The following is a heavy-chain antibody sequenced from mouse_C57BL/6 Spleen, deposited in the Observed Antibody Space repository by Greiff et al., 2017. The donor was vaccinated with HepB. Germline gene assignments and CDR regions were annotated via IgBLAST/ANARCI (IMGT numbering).Heavy chain of an antibody. CDR3: TTESYYYGSIL. CDR1: GFNIKDDY. CDR2: IDPENGDT. J-gene: IGHJ4*01. V-gene: IGHV14-4*01. Sequence: EVKLVESGAELVRPGASVKLSCTASGFNIKDDYMHWVKQRPEQGLEWIGWIDPENGDTEYASKFQGKATITADTSSNTAYLQLSSLTSEDTAVYYCTTESYYYGSILWGQGTSVTVSS. D-gene: IGHD1-1*01.